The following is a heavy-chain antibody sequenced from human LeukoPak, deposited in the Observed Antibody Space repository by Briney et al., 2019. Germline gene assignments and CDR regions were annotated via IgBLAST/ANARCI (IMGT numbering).Heavy chain of an antibody. J-gene: IGHJ4*02. CDR3: ASSPAAHRDFDY. CDR2: IYYSGST. D-gene: IGHD2-15*01. Sequence: SQTLSLTCTVSGASTTSGDYYWSWIRQPPGKGLEWIGYIYYSGSTNYNPSLKSRVTMSVDTSKNQFSLKLSSVTAADTAVYYCASSPAAHRDFDYWGQGTLVTVSS. CDR1: GASTTSGDYY. V-gene: IGHV4-61*08.